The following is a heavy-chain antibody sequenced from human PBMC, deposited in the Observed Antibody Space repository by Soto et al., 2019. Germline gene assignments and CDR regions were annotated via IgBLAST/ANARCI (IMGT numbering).Heavy chain of an antibody. V-gene: IGHV2-5*02. CDR3: VRSYNGYYPGTRDI. D-gene: IGHD3-3*01. Sequence: QITLKESGPALVKPTQTLTLTCTFSGFSLSSNGIAVGWFRQAPGEALEWLALIYWDDERRYRPSLNSRLTINKDTSKDQVVLTMTNMDPVDTATYYCVRSYNGYYPGTRDIWGQGMLVTVSS. CDR2: IYWDDER. J-gene: IGHJ3*02. CDR1: GFSLSSNGIA.